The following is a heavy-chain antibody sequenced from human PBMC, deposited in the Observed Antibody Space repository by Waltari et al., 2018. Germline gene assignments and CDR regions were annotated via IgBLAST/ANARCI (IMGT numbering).Heavy chain of an antibody. CDR3: VKIADY. J-gene: IGHJ4*02. Sequence: EMQLVESGGGLVQPGGSLRLSCSVSGFNIANYTMHWVRQAPGKGLEHVSAITSNGVGTYYTDSVKGRFTISRDNSKNTLYLQMSSLKTDDTAVYYCVKIADYWGQGTLVTVSS. V-gene: IGHV3-64D*08. CDR1: GFNIANYT. CDR2: ITSNGVGT.